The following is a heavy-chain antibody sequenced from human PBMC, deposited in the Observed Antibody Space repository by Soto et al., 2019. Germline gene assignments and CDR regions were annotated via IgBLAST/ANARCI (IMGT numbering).Heavy chain of an antibody. D-gene: IGHD3-10*01. CDR2: ISWNSGSI. CDR3: AKDMGPMVRGWNFDY. V-gene: IGHV3-9*01. Sequence: GGSLRLSCAASGFTFDDYAMHWVRQAPGKGLEWVSGISWNSGSIGYADSVKGRFTISRDNAKNSLYLQMNSLRAEDTALYYCAKDMGPMVRGWNFDYWGQGTLVTVSS. CDR1: GFTFDDYA. J-gene: IGHJ4*02.